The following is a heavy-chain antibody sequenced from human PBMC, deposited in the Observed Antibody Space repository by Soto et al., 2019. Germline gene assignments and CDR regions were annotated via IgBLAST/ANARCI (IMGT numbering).Heavy chain of an antibody. D-gene: IGHD4-4*01. J-gene: IGHJ4*02. CDR3: AREAMTTMYYFDY. CDR2: ISSGSSTI. V-gene: IGHV3-48*01. Sequence: PGGSLRLSCAASGFTFSGYSMTWVRQAPGMGLEWISYISSGSSTIYYADSVKGRFTISRDNAKNSLYLQMNSLRAEDTAVYYCAREAMTTMYYFDYWGQGTLVTVSS. CDR1: GFTFSGYS.